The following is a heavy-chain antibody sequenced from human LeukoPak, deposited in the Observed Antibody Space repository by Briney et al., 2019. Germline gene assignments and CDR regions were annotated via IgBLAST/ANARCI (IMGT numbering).Heavy chain of an antibody. CDR2: ISSSSSTI. J-gene: IGHJ5*02. V-gene: IGHV3-48*01. CDR1: GFTFSSYS. Sequence: GGSLRLSCAASGFTFSSYSMNWVRQAPGKGLEWVSYISSSSSTIYYADSVKGRFTISRDNAKNSLYLQMNSLRAEDTAVYYCARADYGDPNWFDPWGQGTLVTVSS. CDR3: ARADYGDPNWFDP. D-gene: IGHD4-17*01.